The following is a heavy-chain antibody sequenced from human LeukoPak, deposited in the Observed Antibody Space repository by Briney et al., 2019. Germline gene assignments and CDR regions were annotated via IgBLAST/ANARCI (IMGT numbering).Heavy chain of an antibody. Sequence: GAAVKVSCKASGYTFTSYGISWVRQAPGQGVEGMGWISAYNGNTNYAQKLQGRVTMTTDTSTSTAYMELRRLRSDDTAVYYCARDPPRGGYYDSSGYSLLDYWGQGTLVTVSS. CDR3: ARDPPRGGYYDSSGYSLLDY. J-gene: IGHJ4*02. CDR2: ISAYNGNT. V-gene: IGHV1-18*01. D-gene: IGHD3-22*01. CDR1: GYTFTSYG.